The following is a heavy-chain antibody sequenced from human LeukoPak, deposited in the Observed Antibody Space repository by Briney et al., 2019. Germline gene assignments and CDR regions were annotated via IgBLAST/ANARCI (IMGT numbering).Heavy chain of an antibody. CDR2: IYYSGST. D-gene: IGHD2-21*02. J-gene: IGHJ6*02. CDR1: GGSISSYY. CDR3: AREPRDLYYYYYGMDV. V-gene: IGHV4-59*12. Sequence: SETLSLTCTVSGGSISSYYWSWIRQPPGKGLEWIGYIYYSGSTYYNPSLKSGVTISVDTSKNQFSLKLSSATAEDTAVYYCAREPRDLYYYYYGMDVWGQGTTVTVSS.